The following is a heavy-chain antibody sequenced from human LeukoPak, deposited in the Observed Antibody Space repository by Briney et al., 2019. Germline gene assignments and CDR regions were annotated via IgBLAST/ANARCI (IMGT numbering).Heavy chain of an antibody. J-gene: IGHJ4*02. D-gene: IGHD1-20*01. CDR3: ARDPSITGTTPHFDY. CDR2: ISSSGSTI. V-gene: IGHV3-48*03. CDR1: GFTFSSYE. Sequence: GGSLRLSCAASGFTFSSYEMNWVRQAPGKGLEWGSYISSSGSTIYYADSVKGRFTISRDNAKNSLYLQMNSLRAEDTAVYYCARDPSITGTTPHFDYWGQGTLVTVSS.